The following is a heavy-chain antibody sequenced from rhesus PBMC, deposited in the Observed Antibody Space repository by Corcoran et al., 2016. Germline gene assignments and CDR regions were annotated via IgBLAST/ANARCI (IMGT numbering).Heavy chain of an antibody. Sequence: EVQLVESGGGLVQPGGSLRLSCVASGFTFSSYGMTWVRQAQGRGLECVSYITSSNRYIYYADSVKGRFTISRDNAKNSLSLQMNSLRAEDTAVYYCIRLSSSSVRGYALDSWGQGVVVTVSS. CDR2: ITSSNRYI. CDR1: GFTFSSYG. V-gene: IGHV3S16*01. CDR3: IRLSSSSVRGYALDS. J-gene: IGHJ6*01. D-gene: IGHD4-29*01.